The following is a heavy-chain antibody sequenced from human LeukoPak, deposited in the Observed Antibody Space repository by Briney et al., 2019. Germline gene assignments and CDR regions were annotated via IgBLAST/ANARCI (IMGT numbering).Heavy chain of an antibody. CDR2: ISSIGRT. Sequence: SDTLSLTRSVSDDSFSIHYWTCIRQPPARALEWTGYISSIGRTNYNPSLKSRVTISVDTSKKQSSLKMTSVTAADTAVYYCARDPTTVNKGFDIWGQGTMVTVSS. CDR3: ARDPTTVNKGFDI. J-gene: IGHJ3*02. CDR1: DDSFSIHY. V-gene: IGHV4-59*11. D-gene: IGHD4-17*01.